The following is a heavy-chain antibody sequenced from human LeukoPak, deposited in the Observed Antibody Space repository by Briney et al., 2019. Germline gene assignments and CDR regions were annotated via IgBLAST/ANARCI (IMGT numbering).Heavy chain of an antibody. D-gene: IGHD3-22*01. V-gene: IGHV3-21*01. CDR1: GFTFSSYS. CDR3: ARDGRPYYYDSSGHLDV. Sequence: GGSLRLSCAPSGFTFSSYSMNWVRQAPGKGLEWVSSISSSSSYIYYADSVKGRFTISRDNAKNSLYLQMNSLRAEDTAVYYCARDGRPYYYDSSGHLDVWGKGTTVTVSS. CDR2: ISSSSSYI. J-gene: IGHJ6*04.